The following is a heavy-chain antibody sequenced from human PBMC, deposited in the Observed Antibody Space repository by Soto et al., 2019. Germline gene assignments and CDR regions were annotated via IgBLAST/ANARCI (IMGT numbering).Heavy chain of an antibody. Sequence: SETLSLTCAVYGGSFSGYYWSWIRQPPGKGLEWIGEINHRGSTNYNPSLKSRVTISVDTSKNQFSLKLSSMTAADTAVYYCARTISSSSNPYYYYYGMDVWGQGTTVTVSS. D-gene: IGHD6-6*01. CDR2: INHRGST. CDR3: ARTISSSSNPYYYYYGMDV. J-gene: IGHJ6*02. V-gene: IGHV4-34*01. CDR1: GGSFSGYY.